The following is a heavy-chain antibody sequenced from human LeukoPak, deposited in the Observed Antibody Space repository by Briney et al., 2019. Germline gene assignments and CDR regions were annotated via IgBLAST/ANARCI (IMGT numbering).Heavy chain of an antibody. V-gene: IGHV4-30-4*01. J-gene: IGHJ5*02. CDR3: ARPYYYDSRIDP. CDR1: GGSISSGDFY. CDR2: MYYSGST. Sequence: PSQTLSLTCTVSGGSISSGDFYWSWIRQPPGKGLEWIAYMYYSGSTYYNPSLKSRVTMSADTSKNQLSLKLSSVTAADTAVYYCARPYYYDSRIDPWGQGILVTVSS. D-gene: IGHD3-22*01.